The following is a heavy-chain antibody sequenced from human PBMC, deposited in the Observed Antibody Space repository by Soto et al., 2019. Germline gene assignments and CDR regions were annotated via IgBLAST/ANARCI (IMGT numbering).Heavy chain of an antibody. CDR3: ASDVGISISSQLDY. Sequence: QVQLVQSGAEVKKPGASVKVTCKASGFTFSSYGSSWVRQAPGQGLEWMGWISVYNGNTNYAQKLQNRVTMTTDTSTSTAYMDLRSLRSDDTAVYYCASDVGISISSQLDYWGQGTLVTVSS. J-gene: IGHJ4*02. D-gene: IGHD6-6*01. V-gene: IGHV1-18*01. CDR1: GFTFSSYG. CDR2: ISVYNGNT.